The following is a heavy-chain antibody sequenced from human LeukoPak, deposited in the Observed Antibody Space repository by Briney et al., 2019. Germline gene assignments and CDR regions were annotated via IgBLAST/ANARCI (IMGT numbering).Heavy chain of an antibody. CDR1: GFTFSSYE. Sequence: GGSLRLSCAASGFTFSSYEMNWVRQAPGKGLEWGSYISSSGSTIYYADSVKGRFTISRDNAKNSLYLQMNSLRAEDTAVYYCARRYCSSTSCLFDYWGQGTLVTVSS. V-gene: IGHV3-48*03. D-gene: IGHD2-2*01. CDR2: ISSSGSTI. J-gene: IGHJ4*02. CDR3: ARRYCSSTSCLFDY.